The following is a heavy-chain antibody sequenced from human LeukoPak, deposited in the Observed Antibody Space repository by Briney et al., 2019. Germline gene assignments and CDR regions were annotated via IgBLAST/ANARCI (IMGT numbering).Heavy chain of an antibody. CDR2: ISSSSSYI. V-gene: IGHV3-21*01. CDR1: GFTFSSYS. J-gene: IGHJ5*02. Sequence: PGGSLRLSCAASGFTFSSYSMNWVRQAPGKGLEWVSSISSSSSYIYYADSVKGRFTISRDNAKNSLYLQMNSLRAEDTAVYYCARDRWRSHGPNWFDPWGQGTLVTVSS. CDR3: ARDRWRSHGPNWFDP. D-gene: IGHD2-21*01.